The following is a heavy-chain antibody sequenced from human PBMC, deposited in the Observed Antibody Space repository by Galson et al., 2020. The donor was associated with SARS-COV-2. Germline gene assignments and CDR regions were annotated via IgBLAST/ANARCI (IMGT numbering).Heavy chain of an antibody. Sequence: GESLKISCVASGFTFGDSAMTWFRQAPGKELEWVGFIRSKAYGGTTEYAASVKGRFTISRDDSKSIAYLQMNSLKTEDTAVYYCTGGSSYVAYWGQGTLVTVSS. J-gene: IGHJ4*02. V-gene: IGHV3-49*03. D-gene: IGHD3-16*01. CDR3: TGGSSYVAY. CDR1: GFTFGDSA. CDR2: IRSKAYGGTT.